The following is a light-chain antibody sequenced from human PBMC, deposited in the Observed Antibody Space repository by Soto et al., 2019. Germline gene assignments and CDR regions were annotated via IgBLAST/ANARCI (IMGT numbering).Light chain of an antibody. CDR1: QSISSW. J-gene: IGKJ5*01. CDR2: KAS. Sequence: DIQMTQSPSTLSASVGDRVTITCRASQSISSWLAWYQQKPGKAPKLLIYKASSLESGVPSRFSGSGSGTESPLTIGSLQPDDSATYYCQQFNSALGITFGQGTRREIK. V-gene: IGKV1-5*03. CDR3: QQFNSALGIT.